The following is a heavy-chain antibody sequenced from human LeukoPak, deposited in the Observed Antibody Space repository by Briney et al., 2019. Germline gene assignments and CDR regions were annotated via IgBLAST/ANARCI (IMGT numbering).Heavy chain of an antibody. CDR2: ISRSGSTI. V-gene: IGHV3-48*03. J-gene: IGHJ4*02. D-gene: IGHD5-18*01. CDR1: GFTLSSYE. CDR3: ARDADGYSYGYVNYFDY. Sequence: GGSLRLSCAASGFTLSSYEMNWVRQAPGKGLEWVSYISRSGSTIYYADSMQGRFTLSRDDAKNSLYMQINSLRAEDTAVYYCARDADGYSYGYVNYFDYWGQGTLVTVSS.